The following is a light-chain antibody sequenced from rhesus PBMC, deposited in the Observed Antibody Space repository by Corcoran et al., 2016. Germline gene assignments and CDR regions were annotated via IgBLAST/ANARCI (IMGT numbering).Light chain of an antibody. J-gene: IGKJ3*01. CDR2: AAS. CDR3: QQHNSHPFT. V-gene: IGKV1-44*02. CDR1: QTISSY. Sequence: DIQMTQSPSSLSASVGDRVTITCRASQTISSYLAWYQQKPGKVPKLLIYAASSLESGVPSRLSGLGSGKECTLTISSLQPEDFATYYCQQHNSHPFTFGPGTKLDIK.